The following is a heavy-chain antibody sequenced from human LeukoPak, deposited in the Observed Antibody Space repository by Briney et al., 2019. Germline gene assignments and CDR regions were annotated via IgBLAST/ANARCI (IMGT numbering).Heavy chain of an antibody. V-gene: IGHV3-21*01. CDR1: GFTFSSYS. Sequence: SGGSLRLSCAASGFTFSSYSMNWVRQAPGKGLGWVSSISSSSSYIYYADSVTGRFTISRDNAKNSLYLQMNSLRAEDTAVYYCGRDLSSSSLGSYYYYYMDVWGKGTTVTVSS. CDR3: GRDLSSSSLGSYYYYYMDV. J-gene: IGHJ6*03. CDR2: ISSSSSYI. D-gene: IGHD6-6*01.